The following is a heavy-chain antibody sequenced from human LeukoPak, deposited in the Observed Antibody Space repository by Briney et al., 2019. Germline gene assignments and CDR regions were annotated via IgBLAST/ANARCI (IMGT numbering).Heavy chain of an antibody. CDR1: GGSFSGYY. V-gene: IGHV4-34*01. CDR2: INHSGST. Sequence: SETLSLTCAVYGGSFSGYYWSWIRQPPGKGLEWIGEINHSGSTNYNPSLKSRVTISVDTSKNQFSLKLSSVTAADTAVYYCARGRGYYSSSYYFDYWGQGTPVTVSS. D-gene: IGHD6-6*01. CDR3: ARGRGYYSSSYYFDY. J-gene: IGHJ4*02.